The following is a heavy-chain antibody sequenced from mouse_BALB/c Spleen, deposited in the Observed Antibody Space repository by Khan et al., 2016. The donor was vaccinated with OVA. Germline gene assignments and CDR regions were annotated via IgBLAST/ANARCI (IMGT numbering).Heavy chain of an antibody. J-gene: IGHJ3*01. V-gene: IGHV2-9*02. CDR1: GFSLSNYG. CDR2: IWTGGIT. D-gene: IGHD2-4*01. CDR3: ARSYDYDVGGFAY. Sequence: QVQLQQPGPGLVAPSQSLSITCTVSGFSLSNYGVHWVRQPPGKGLEWLGVIWTGGITTYNSALMSRLSISKDNSTSQVFLKMNRLQTDDTAIYYCARSYDYDVGGFAYWGQGTLVTVSA.